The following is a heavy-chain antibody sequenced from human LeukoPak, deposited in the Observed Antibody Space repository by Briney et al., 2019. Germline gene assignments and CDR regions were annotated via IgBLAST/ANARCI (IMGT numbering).Heavy chain of an antibody. V-gene: IGHV1-2*02. CDR3: ARDTHCSSTSCSRSYWYFDL. CDR1: GYTFTGYY. CDR2: INPNSGGT. J-gene: IGHJ2*01. D-gene: IGHD2-2*01. Sequence: ASVKVSCKASGYTFTGYYMHWVRQAPGQGLEWMGWINPNSGGTNYAQKFQGRVTMTRDTSISTAYMELSRLRSDDTAVYYCARDTHCSSTSCSRSYWYFDLWGRGTLVTVSS.